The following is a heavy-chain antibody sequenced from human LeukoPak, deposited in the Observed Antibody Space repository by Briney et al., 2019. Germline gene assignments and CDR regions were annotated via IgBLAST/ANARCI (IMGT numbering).Heavy chain of an antibody. CDR1: GFTVSSNY. Sequence: GSLRLSCAASGFTVSSNYMSWVRQAPGKGLVWVSRINSDGSSTSYADSVKGRFTISRDNAKNTLYLQMNSLRAEDTAVYYCARVFEDAFDIWGQGTMVTVSS. CDR3: ARVFEDAFDI. V-gene: IGHV3-74*01. J-gene: IGHJ3*02. CDR2: INSDGSST.